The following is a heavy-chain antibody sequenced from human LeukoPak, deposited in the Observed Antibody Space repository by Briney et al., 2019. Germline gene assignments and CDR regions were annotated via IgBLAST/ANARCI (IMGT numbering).Heavy chain of an antibody. CDR2: SNPSGGST. J-gene: IGHJ5*02. CDR1: GYTFTSYG. V-gene: IGHV1-46*01. CDR3: ARVPSRSTYSYHTSGYYSPLDP. D-gene: IGHD3-22*01. Sequence: ASVKVSCKASGYTFTSYGISWVRQAPGQGLEWMGISNPSGGSTSYAQKFQGRVTMTRDTSTSTVYMELSSLRSEDTAVYYCARVPSRSTYSYHTSGYYSPLDPWGQGTLVTVSS.